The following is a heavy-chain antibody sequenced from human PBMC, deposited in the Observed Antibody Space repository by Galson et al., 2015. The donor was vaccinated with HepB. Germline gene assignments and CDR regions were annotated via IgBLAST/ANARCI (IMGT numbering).Heavy chain of an antibody. CDR3: AKEYLGWGNYYYYYMDV. V-gene: IGHV3-30*18. J-gene: IGHJ6*03. CDR2: ISYDGSNK. D-gene: IGHD1-26*01. CDR1: GFTFSSYG. Sequence: SLRLSCAAPGFTFSSYGMHWVRQAPGKGLEWVAVISYDGSNKYYADSVKGRFTISRDNSKNTLYLQMNSLRAEDTAVYCCAKEYLGWGNYYYYYMDVWGKGTTVTVSS.